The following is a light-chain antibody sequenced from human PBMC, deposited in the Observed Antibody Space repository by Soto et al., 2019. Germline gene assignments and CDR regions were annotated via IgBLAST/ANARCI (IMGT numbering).Light chain of an antibody. Sequence: QSALTQPPSASGSPGQSVTISCTGTSSDVGGYNYVSWYRHHPGKAPKLMIYEVNKRPSGVPDRFSGSKSGNTASLTVSGLKAADEADYYCSSYADSNNLVFGGGTKLTV. J-gene: IGLJ3*02. CDR1: SSDVGGYNY. V-gene: IGLV2-8*01. CDR3: SSYADSNNLV. CDR2: EVN.